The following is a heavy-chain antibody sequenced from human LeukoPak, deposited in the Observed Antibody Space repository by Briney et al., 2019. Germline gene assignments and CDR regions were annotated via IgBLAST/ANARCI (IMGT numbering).Heavy chain of an antibody. CDR2: MNGDGSRT. J-gene: IGHJ4*02. D-gene: IGHD3-10*01. Sequence: GGSLRLSCAASGFTFSSQWTFWVRQAPGKGPLWVSHMNGDGSRTAYADSVKGRFTISRDNAKNTLYLQMNSLRAEDTAMYYCARGGVPYALDYWGQGTLVTVSS. CDR3: ARGGVPYALDY. CDR1: GFTFSSQW. V-gene: IGHV3-74*01.